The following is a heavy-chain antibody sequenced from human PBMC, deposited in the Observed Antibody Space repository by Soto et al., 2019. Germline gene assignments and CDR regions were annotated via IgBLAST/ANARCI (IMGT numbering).Heavy chain of an antibody. J-gene: IGHJ6*03. Sequence: SETLSLTCTVSGGSISSYYWSWIRQPPGKGLEWIGYIYYSGSTNYNPSLKSRVTISVDTSKNQFSLKLSSVTAADTAVYCCARGNYVYYYMDVWGKGTTVT. CDR3: ARGNYVYYYMDV. V-gene: IGHV4-59*01. CDR2: IYYSGST. CDR1: GGSISSYY.